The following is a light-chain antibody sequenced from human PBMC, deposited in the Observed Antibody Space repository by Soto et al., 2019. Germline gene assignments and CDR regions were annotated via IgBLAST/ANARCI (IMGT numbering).Light chain of an antibody. J-gene: IGKJ4*01. CDR1: QSVSSN. CDR3: QLYNNWPPLT. CDR2: GES. Sequence: EIVLTQSPATLSVSPGERATLSCRASQSVSSNLAWYQQKPGQAPRLLIYGESTRATGIPARFSGSGSRTDFTLTLSSLQSEDFAVYYCQLYNNWPPLTFGGGTKVEIK. V-gene: IGKV3-15*01.